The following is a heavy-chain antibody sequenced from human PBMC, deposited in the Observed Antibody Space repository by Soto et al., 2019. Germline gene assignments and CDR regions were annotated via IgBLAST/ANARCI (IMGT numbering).Heavy chain of an antibody. J-gene: IGHJ6*02. CDR3: ARQGSNGAYYYYGMDV. CDR1: GYRFSSYW. CDR2: IYPGDSDT. V-gene: IGHV5-51*01. D-gene: IGHD2-8*01. Sequence: GEPLKISCKGSGYRFSSYWIAWVRKMPGKGLEWMGIIYPGDSDTRYSPSFQGQVTMSVDKSNNTAYLHWSSLKASDTAMYYCARQGSNGAYYYYGMDVWGQGTTVTVSS.